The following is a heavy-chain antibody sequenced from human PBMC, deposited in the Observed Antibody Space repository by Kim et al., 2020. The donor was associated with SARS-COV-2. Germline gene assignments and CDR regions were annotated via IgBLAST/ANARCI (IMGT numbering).Heavy chain of an antibody. J-gene: IGHJ4*02. Sequence: GGSLRLSCAASGFTFNSYAMSWVRQAPGKGLEWVSVIHAGGTRTNYADSVKGRFTISTDASKNTVFLQMNALRADDTAVYYCAKGYYSNGPHTSAYWGQG. CDR2: IHAGGTRT. CDR1: GFTFNSYA. V-gene: IGHV3-23*03. D-gene: IGHD5-18*01. CDR3: AKGYYSNGPHTSAY.